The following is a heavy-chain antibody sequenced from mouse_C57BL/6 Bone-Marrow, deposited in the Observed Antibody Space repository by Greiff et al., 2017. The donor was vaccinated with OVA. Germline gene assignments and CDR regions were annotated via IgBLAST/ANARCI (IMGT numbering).Heavy chain of an antibody. CDR2: INSDGGST. D-gene: IGHD1-1*01. V-gene: IGHV5-2*01. Sequence: EVQRVESGGGLVQPGESLKLSCESNEYEFPSHDMSWVRKTPEKRLELVAAINSDGGSTYYPDTMERRFIISRDNTKKTLYLQMSSLRSEDTALYYCARGGLYYGSSTFAYWGQGTLVTVSA. CDR3: ARGGLYYGSSTFAY. CDR1: EYEFPSHD. J-gene: IGHJ3*01.